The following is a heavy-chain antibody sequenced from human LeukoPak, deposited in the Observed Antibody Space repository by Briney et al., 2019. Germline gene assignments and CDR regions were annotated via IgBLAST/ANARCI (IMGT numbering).Heavy chain of an antibody. J-gene: IGHJ6*02. CDR2: ISYDGSNK. V-gene: IGHV3-30*18. CDR3: AKDWSGTDYYYGMDV. Sequence: GGSLRLSCAAPGFTFSSYGMHWVRQAPGKGLEWVAVISYDGSNKYYADSVKGRFTISRDNSKNTLYLQMNSLRAEDTAVYYCAKDWSGTDYYYGMDVWGQGTTVTVSS. D-gene: IGHD1-7*01. CDR1: GFTFSSYG.